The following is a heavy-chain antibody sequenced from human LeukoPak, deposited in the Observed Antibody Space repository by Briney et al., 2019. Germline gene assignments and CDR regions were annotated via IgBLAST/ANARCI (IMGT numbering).Heavy chain of an antibody. Sequence: SETLSLTCAVNGGSFSGNYWSWIRQPPGKGLEWIGEINHSGTTYYNSSLKSRVTVSIDTSKNQFSLKVSSMTAADTAVYYCARGRLTEYSSLLFDYWGQGTLVTVSS. V-gene: IGHV4-34*01. CDR1: GGSFSGNY. CDR3: ARGRLTEYSSLLFDY. J-gene: IGHJ4*02. CDR2: INHSGTT. D-gene: IGHD6-13*01.